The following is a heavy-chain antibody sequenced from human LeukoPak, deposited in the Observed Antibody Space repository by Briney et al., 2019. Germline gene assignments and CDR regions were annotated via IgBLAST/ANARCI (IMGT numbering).Heavy chain of an antibody. V-gene: IGHV4-59*08. Sequence: SETLSPTCTVSGGSISSYYWSWIRQPPGKGLGWIAYISDIGSINYNPSLKSRVTISLDTSKNQFSLKLSSVTAADTAVYYCAGHHPRNTVDFWGQGTLVTVSS. CDR3: AGHHPRNTVDF. CDR2: ISDIGSI. D-gene: IGHD2/OR15-2a*01. CDR1: GGSISSYY. J-gene: IGHJ4*02.